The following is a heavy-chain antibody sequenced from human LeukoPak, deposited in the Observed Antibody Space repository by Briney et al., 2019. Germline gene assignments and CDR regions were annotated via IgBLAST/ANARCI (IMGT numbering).Heavy chain of an antibody. V-gene: IGHV3-20*04. CDR3: ARDIAAAGTRAGFLDY. CDR2: INWNGGST. Sequence: GGSLRLPCAASGFTFDDYGMSWVRQAPGKGLEWVSGINWNGGSTGYADSVKGRFTISRGNAKNSLYLQMNSLRAEDTALYYCARDIAAAGTRAGFLDYWGQGTLVTVSS. D-gene: IGHD6-13*01. CDR1: GFTFDDYG. J-gene: IGHJ4*02.